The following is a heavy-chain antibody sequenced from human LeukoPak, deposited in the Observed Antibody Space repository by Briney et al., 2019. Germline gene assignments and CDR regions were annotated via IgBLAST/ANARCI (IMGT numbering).Heavy chain of an antibody. D-gene: IGHD3-10*01. CDR2: ISYDGSNK. Sequence: PGGSLRLSCAASGFTFSSYAMHWVRQAPGKGLEWVAVISYDGSNKYYADSVKGRFTISRDNAKNSLYLQMNSLRAEDTAVYYCARDGRAMMSGSYPPIDYWGQGTLVTVSS. CDR1: GFTFSSYA. CDR3: ARDGRAMMSGSYPPIDY. V-gene: IGHV3-30-3*01. J-gene: IGHJ4*02.